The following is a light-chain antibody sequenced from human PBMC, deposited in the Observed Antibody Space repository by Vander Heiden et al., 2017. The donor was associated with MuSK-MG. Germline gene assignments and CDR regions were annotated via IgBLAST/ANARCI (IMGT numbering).Light chain of an antibody. CDR2: AAS. Sequence: DSQMSLSPSSLSASVGDRVTITCRASQSISSYLNWYQQKPGKAPKLLIYAASSLQSGVPSRFSGSGSGTDFTLTISSLQPEDVATYYCQQSYSYLYTFGQGTKLEIK. CDR1: QSISSY. J-gene: IGKJ2*01. CDR3: QQSYSYLYT. V-gene: IGKV1-39*01.